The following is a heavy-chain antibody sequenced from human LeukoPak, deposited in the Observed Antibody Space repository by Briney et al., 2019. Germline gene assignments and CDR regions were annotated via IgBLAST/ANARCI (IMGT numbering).Heavy chain of an antibody. V-gene: IGHV4-59*01. Sequence: PSETLPLTCTVSGGSISSYYWSWIRQPPGKGLEWIGYIYYSGSTNYNPSLKSRVTISVDTSKNQFSLKLNSVTAADTAVYYCARDGRQQLAGPRVAFDIWGQGTMVTVSS. J-gene: IGHJ3*02. D-gene: IGHD6-13*01. CDR1: GGSISSYY. CDR3: ARDGRQQLAGPRVAFDI. CDR2: IYYSGST.